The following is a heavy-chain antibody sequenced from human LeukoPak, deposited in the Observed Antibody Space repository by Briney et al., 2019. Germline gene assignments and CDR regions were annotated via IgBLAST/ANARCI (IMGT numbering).Heavy chain of an antibody. Sequence: ASVKVSCKASGYTFTGYYMHWVRQAPGQGLEWIGWINPNSGGTNYAQKFQGRVTMTRDTSISTAYMELSRLRSDDTAVYYCARSRDGYYEHFDYWGQGTLVTVSS. CDR2: INPNSGGT. V-gene: IGHV1-2*02. J-gene: IGHJ4*02. D-gene: IGHD5-24*01. CDR3: ARSRDGYYEHFDY. CDR1: GYTFTGYY.